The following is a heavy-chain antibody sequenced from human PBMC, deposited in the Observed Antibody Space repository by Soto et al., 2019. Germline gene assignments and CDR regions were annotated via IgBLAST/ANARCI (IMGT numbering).Heavy chain of an antibody. CDR2: LYTGGST. J-gene: IGHJ4*02. D-gene: IGHD3-22*01. Sequence: EVQLVESGGGLVQPGESLRLSCAASGFTVSSNYMSWVRQAPGKGLEWVSILYTGGSTYYAGSVKGRFTISRDNSKNMLYLQMNSLRAEETAVYYCARERDTTGYVLKYWGQGTLVTVSS. CDR3: ARERDTTGYVLKY. V-gene: IGHV3-66*01. CDR1: GFTVSSNY.